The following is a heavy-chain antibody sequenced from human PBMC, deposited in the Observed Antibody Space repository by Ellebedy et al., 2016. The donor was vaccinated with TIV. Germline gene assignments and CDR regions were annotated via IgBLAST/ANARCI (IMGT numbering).Heavy chain of an antibody. D-gene: IGHD7-27*01. CDR3: ARDQNWGSFDP. CDR2: LYSEGST. V-gene: IGHV3-53*01. J-gene: IGHJ5*02. Sequence: GESLKISCEASGFTLSSNYMSWVRQAPGKGLEWVSVLYSEGSTYYADSVKGRFTISRDNAKNSLYLQMNSLRDEDTAVYYCARDQNWGSFDPWGQGTLVTVSS. CDR1: GFTLSSNY.